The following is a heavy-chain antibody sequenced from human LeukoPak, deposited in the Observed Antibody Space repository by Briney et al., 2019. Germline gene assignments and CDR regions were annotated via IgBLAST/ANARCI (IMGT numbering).Heavy chain of an antibody. CDR1: GGSFSGYY. J-gene: IGHJ4*02. V-gene: IGHV4-59*01. CDR2: LYYSGST. Sequence: PSETLSLTCAVYGGSFSGYYWSWIRQPPGKELEWIGYLYYSGSTNYNPSFRSRVTMSEDTSKNQFSLKLNSMTAADTAVYFCARGRYGDYEFDHWGQGTLVTVSS. D-gene: IGHD4-17*01. CDR3: ARGRYGDYEFDH.